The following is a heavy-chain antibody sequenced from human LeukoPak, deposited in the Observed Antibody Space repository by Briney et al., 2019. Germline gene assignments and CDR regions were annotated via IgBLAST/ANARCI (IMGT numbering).Heavy chain of an antibody. J-gene: IGHJ6*02. CDR2: TYYRSKWYN. Sequence: SQTLSLTCAISGDSVSSNSAAWNWIRQSPSRGLEWLGRTYYRSKWYNDYAVSVKSRITINPDTSKNQFSLQLNSVTPEDTAVYYCARDPCSSTSYYTFYYYYGMDVWGQGTTVTVSS. CDR1: GDSVSSNSAA. V-gene: IGHV6-1*01. CDR3: ARDPCSSTSYYTFYYYYGMDV. D-gene: IGHD2-2*02.